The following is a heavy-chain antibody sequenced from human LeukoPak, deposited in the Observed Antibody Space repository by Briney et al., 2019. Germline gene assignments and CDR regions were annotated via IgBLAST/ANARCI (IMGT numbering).Heavy chain of an antibody. CDR3: AKANRGFAEHFDC. CDR2: ICSSGGST. J-gene: IGHJ4*02. V-gene: IGHV3-23*01. D-gene: IGHD3-10*01. CDR1: GFTFSSSS. Sequence: PGGSLRLSCVASGFTFSSSSMSSVRQAPGKGLEWVSAICSSGGSTYYADSVKGRFTISRDNSKNTLSLRMNTLKAEDTAVYYCAKANRGFAEHFDCWGQGPLVTVSS.